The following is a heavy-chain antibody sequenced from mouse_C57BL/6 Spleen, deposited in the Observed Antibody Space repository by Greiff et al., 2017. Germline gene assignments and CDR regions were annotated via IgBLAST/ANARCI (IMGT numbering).Heavy chain of an antibody. CDR1: GFTFSSYT. Sequence: DVKLVESGGGLVKPGGSLKLSCAASGFTFSSYTMSWVRQTPEKRLEWVATISGGGGNTYYPDSVKGRFTISRENAKNTLYLQMSSLRSEDTALYYCARNYGSSPFDYWGQGTTLTVSS. CDR2: ISGGGGNT. D-gene: IGHD1-1*01. J-gene: IGHJ2*01. V-gene: IGHV5-9*01. CDR3: ARNYGSSPFDY.